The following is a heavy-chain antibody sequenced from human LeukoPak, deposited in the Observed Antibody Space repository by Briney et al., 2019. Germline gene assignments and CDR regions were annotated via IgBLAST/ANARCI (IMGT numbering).Heavy chain of an antibody. J-gene: IGHJ3*02. CDR3: ARALGAAGFPDAFDI. V-gene: IGHV5-10-1*01. Sequence: GESLRISSKGSGYSFTSYWISWVRPMPGKGLEWMGRIDPSDSYTNYSPSFQGHVTISADKSISTAYLQWSSLKASDTAMYYCARALGAAGFPDAFDIWGQGTMVTVSS. CDR2: IDPSDSYT. CDR1: GYSFTSYW. D-gene: IGHD6-13*01.